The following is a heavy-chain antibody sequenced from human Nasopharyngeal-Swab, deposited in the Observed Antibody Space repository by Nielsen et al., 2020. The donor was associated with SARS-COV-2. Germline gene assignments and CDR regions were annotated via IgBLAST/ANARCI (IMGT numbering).Heavy chain of an antibody. J-gene: IGHJ4*02. V-gene: IGHV1-69*01. D-gene: IGHD1-26*01. CDR3: ARGVGATFDY. CDR2: IIPIFGTA. Sequence: WVRQAPGQGLERMGEIIPIFGTANYAQKFQGRVTITADESTSTAYMELSSLRSEDTTVYYCARGVGATFDYWGQGTLVTVSS.